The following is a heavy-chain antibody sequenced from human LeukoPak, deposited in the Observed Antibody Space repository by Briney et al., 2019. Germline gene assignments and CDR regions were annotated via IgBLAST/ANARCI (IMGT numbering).Heavy chain of an antibody. V-gene: IGHV3-21*01. Sequence: GGSLRLSCAASGFTFSSYSMNWVRQAPGKGLGWVSSISSSSSYIYYADSVKDRFTISRDNAKNSLYLQMNSLRAEDTAVYYCARSNYGSEGNWFDPWGQGTLVTVSS. CDR1: GFTFSSYS. D-gene: IGHD3-10*01. CDR3: ARSNYGSEGNWFDP. CDR2: ISSSSSYI. J-gene: IGHJ5*02.